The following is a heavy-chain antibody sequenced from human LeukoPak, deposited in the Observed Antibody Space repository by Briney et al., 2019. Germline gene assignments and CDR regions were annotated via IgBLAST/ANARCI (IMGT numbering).Heavy chain of an antibody. CDR3: ARDVLGGGNFDY. Sequence: GGSLRLSCAASGFTFSSYWISWVRQAPGKGLEWVANIKQDGSEKYYVDSVKGRFTISRDNAKNSLYLQMNSLRAEDTAVYYCARDVLGGGNFDYWGQGTLVTVSS. D-gene: IGHD4-23*01. CDR1: GFTFSSYW. V-gene: IGHV3-7*01. CDR2: IKQDGSEK. J-gene: IGHJ4*02.